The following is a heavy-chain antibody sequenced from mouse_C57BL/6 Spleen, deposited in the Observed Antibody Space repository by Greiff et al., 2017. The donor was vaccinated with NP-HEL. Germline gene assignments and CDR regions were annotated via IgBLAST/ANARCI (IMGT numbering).Heavy chain of an antibody. V-gene: IGHV1-15*01. J-gene: IGHJ1*03. CDR3: TRGIVGGSSYGWYFDV. Sequence: VQLQQSGAELVRPGASVTLSCKASGYTFTDYEMHWVKQTPVHGLEWIGAIDPETGGTAYNQKFKGKAILTADKSSSTAYMELRSLTSEDSAVYYCTRGIVGGSSYGWYFDVWGTGTTVTVSS. D-gene: IGHD1-1*01. CDR1: GYTFTDYE. CDR2: IDPETGGT.